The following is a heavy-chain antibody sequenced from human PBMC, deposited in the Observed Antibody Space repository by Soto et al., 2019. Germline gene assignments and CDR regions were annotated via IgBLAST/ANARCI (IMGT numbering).Heavy chain of an antibody. D-gene: IGHD2-8*01. V-gene: IGHV3-23*01. CDR1: GFTFSTYA. J-gene: IGHJ6*03. CDR2: ITTSGGNT. CDR3: AGRYCTNGVCYTNYYYYIDV. Sequence: EVQLLESGGGLVQPGGSLRLSCAASGFTFSTYAMSWVRQAPGKGLEWVSTITTSGGNTYYADSVQGRFTISRDNSKNTLYLQMNRLRAEDTAVYYCAGRYCTNGVCYTNYYYYIDVWGKGTPVTVSS.